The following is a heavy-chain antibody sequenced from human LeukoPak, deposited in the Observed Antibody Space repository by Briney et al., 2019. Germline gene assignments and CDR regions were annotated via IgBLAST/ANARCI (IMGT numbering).Heavy chain of an antibody. CDR1: GFTFRNFA. Sequence: GGSLRLSCVASGFTFRNFAMNWVRQAPGKGLEWVSVVTGDSGTTHYADSVKGRFTISRDNSKNTLYLQMNSLRAEDTAVYYCAKGQTIFGVVTLFDYWGQGTLVTVSS. CDR3: AKGQTIFGVVTLFDY. D-gene: IGHD3-3*01. CDR2: VTGDSGTT. V-gene: IGHV3-23*01. J-gene: IGHJ4*02.